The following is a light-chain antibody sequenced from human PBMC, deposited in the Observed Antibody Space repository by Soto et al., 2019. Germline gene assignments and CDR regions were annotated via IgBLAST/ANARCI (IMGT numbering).Light chain of an antibody. V-gene: IGKV1-5*03. CDR3: QQYHSYSGYT. J-gene: IGKJ2*01. CDR1: QSISRW. Sequence: DIQMTQSPSTLSASVGDRVTITCRASQSISRWLAWYQQKPGKAPKLLSSEASSLESGVPSRFSGSVSGTEFTSTIRSLQPDDYAIFYCQQYHSYSGYTFGQGTKLDIK. CDR2: EAS.